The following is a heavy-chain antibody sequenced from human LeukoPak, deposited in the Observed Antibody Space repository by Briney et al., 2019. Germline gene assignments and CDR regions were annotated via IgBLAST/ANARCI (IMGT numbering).Heavy chain of an antibody. CDR3: ARGGRGPTTATKLDY. V-gene: IGHV4-39*07. J-gene: IGHJ4*02. D-gene: IGHD4-11*01. Sequence: SETLSLTCTVSGVSIRSSYYYWGWIRQPPGKGLEWIGSIYDSGSTYYNPSLKSRVTISVDTSKNQFSLKLSSVTAADTAVYYCARGGRGPTTATKLDYWGQGTLVTVSS. CDR2: IYDSGST. CDR1: GVSIRSSYYY.